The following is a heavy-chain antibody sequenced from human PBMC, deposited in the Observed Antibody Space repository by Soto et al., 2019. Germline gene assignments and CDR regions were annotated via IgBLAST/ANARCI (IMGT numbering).Heavy chain of an antibody. D-gene: IGHD3-9*01. CDR1: GFTFSDYY. CDR2: ISSSSSYT. Sequence: GGSLRLSCAASGFTFSDYYMSWIRQAPGKGLEWVSYISSSSSYTNYADSVKGRFTIYRDNAKNSLYLQMNSLRAEDKAVYYCARGALLRYFDWLVGENWFDPWGQGTLVTVSS. J-gene: IGHJ5*02. V-gene: IGHV3-11*06. CDR3: ARGALLRYFDWLVGENWFDP.